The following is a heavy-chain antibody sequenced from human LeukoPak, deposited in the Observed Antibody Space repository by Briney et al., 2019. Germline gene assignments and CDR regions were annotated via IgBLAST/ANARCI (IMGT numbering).Heavy chain of an antibody. CDR3: ARRLLGVRPFDAFDI. Sequence: GSLRLSCAASGITVSSNYMSWVRQAPGKGLEWVSVIYSGGSTYYADSVKGRFTISRDNSKNTLYLQMNSLRAEDTAVYYCARRLLGVRPFDAFDIWGQGTMVTVSS. V-gene: IGHV3-66*01. D-gene: IGHD3-22*01. J-gene: IGHJ3*02. CDR1: GITVSSNY. CDR2: IYSGGST.